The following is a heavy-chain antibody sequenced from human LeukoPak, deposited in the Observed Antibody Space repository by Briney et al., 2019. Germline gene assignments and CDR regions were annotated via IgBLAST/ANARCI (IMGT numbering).Heavy chain of an antibody. D-gene: IGHD5-12*01. J-gene: IGHJ6*03. CDR3: ARDRYSGYWTTLENYYYYYYMDV. CDR2: ISAYNGNT. Sequence: ASVKVSCKASGYTFTSYGISWVRQAPGQGLEWMGWISAYNGNTNYAQKLQGRVTMNTDTSTSTAYMELRSLRSDDTDVYYCARDRYSGYWTTLENYYYYYYMDVWGKGTTVTISS. V-gene: IGHV1-18*01. CDR1: GYTFTSYG.